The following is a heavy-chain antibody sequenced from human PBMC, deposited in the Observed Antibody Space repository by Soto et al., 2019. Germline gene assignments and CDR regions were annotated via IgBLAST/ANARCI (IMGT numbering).Heavy chain of an antibody. CDR3: ARPTGYSRSWYGVYYYYYGMDV. Sequence: SVKVSCKASGFTFTSSAMQWVRQARGQRLEWIGWIVVGSGNTNYAQKFQERVTITRDMSTSTAYMELSSLRSEDTAVYYCARPTGYSRSWYGVYYYYYGMDVWGQGTTVPVSS. V-gene: IGHV1-58*02. J-gene: IGHJ6*02. CDR1: GFTFTSSA. D-gene: IGHD6-13*01. CDR2: IVVGSGNT.